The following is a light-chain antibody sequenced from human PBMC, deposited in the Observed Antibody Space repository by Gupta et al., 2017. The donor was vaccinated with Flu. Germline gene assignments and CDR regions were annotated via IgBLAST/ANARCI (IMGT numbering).Light chain of an antibody. CDR3: VTWDANRSAYV. CDR1: NSNIGSDF. J-gene: IGLJ1*01. Sequence: RVTVSCSGSNSNIGSDFIHWLQQVPGTAPKLLIYKNDQRPSGVPARFSGSKSGTSASLAISGLRAEDEADYYCVTWDANRSAYVFGTGTKVTVL. CDR2: KND. V-gene: IGLV1-47*01.